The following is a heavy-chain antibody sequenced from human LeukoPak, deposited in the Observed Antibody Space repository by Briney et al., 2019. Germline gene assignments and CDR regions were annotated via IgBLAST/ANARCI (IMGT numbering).Heavy chain of an antibody. D-gene: IGHD2-15*01. CDR2: IYSGGST. CDR1: GFTVSSNY. J-gene: IGHJ4*02. V-gene: IGHV3-53*01. Sequence: GSLRLSCAASGFTVSSNYMSWVRQAPGKGLEWVSAIYSGGSTYYADSVKGRFTISRDNSKNTLYLQMNSLRAEDTAVYYCARDRWGYCSGGSCYGPGVLDYWGQGTLVTVSS. CDR3: ARDRWGYCSGGSCYGPGVLDY.